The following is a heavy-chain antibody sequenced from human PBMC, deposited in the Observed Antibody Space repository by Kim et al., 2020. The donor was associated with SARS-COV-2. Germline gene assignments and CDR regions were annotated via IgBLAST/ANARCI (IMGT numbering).Heavy chain of an antibody. Sequence: SETLSLTCAVYGGSFSGYYWSWIRQPPGKGLEWIGEINHSGSTNYNPSLKSRVTISVDTSKNQFSLKLSSVTAADTAVYYCARLAARGFDYWGQGTLVTV. CDR3: ARLAARGFDY. V-gene: IGHV4-34*01. D-gene: IGHD6-6*01. CDR1: GGSFSGYY. CDR2: INHSGST. J-gene: IGHJ4*02.